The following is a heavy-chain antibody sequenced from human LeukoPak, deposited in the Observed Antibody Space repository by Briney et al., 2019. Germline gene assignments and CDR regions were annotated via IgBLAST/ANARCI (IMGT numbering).Heavy chain of an antibody. CDR2: ISYDGSNK. J-gene: IGHJ5*02. CDR3: ARVSERLLPSFKWFDP. D-gene: IGHD2-21*02. V-gene: IGHV3-30-3*01. Sequence: GGSLRLSCAASEFTFSNYAMHWVRQAPGKGLEWVAVISYDGSNKYYADSVKGRFTISRDNSKNTLCLQMNSLRPEDTALYYCARVSERLLPSFKWFDPWGQGTLVTVSS. CDR1: EFTFSNYA.